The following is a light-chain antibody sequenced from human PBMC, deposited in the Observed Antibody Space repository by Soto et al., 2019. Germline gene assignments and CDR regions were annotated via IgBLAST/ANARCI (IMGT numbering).Light chain of an antibody. V-gene: IGKV1-5*03. CDR1: QTVSNS. CDR3: QQYNNWSVT. Sequence: DIQMTQSPSNLSGCVGDRVTITCQASQTVSNSLAWYQQKPGKAPKLLIYRASTLTTGTPARFSGIGSGTEFTLTISSLQSEDFAIYYCQQYNNWSVTFGGGTKVDIK. J-gene: IGKJ4*01. CDR2: RAS.